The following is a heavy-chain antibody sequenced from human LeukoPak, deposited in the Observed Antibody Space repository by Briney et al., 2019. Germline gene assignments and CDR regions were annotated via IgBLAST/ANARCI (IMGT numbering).Heavy chain of an antibody. CDR2: IRYDGSNK. CDR1: GFTFNSYG. D-gene: IGHD3-10*01. Sequence: GGSLRLSCAASGFTFNSYGMHWVRQAPGKGLEWVAFIRYDGSNKYYADSLKGRFTISRDNSKNTLYLQMNSLRAEDTAVYYCARGGQAGTGDLWGQGTLVTVSS. CDR3: ARGGQAGTGDL. V-gene: IGHV3-30*02. J-gene: IGHJ5*02.